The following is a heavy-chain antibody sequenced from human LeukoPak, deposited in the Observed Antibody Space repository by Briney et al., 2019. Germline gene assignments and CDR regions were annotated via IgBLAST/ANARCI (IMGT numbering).Heavy chain of an antibody. V-gene: IGHV5-51*01. D-gene: IGHD1-1*01. J-gene: IGHJ3*02. CDR1: GYSFTSYW. CDR2: IYPGDSDT. CDR3: ARPIVQLERHDAFDI. Sequence: GESLKISCKGSGYSFTSYWIGWVRQTPGKGLEWMGIIYPGDSDTRYSPSFQGQVTISADKSISTAYLQWSSLKASDTAMYYCARPIVQLERHDAFDIWGQGTMVTVSS.